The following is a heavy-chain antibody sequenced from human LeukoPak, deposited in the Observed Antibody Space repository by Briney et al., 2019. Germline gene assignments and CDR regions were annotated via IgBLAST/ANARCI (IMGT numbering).Heavy chain of an antibody. CDR1: RGSISSGGYY. V-gene: IGHV4-31*03. Sequence: SETLPLTCTVSRGSISSGGYYCSWIRQPPGKGLEWIGYIYYSGSSYYNPSLKSRVTISVDTSKNQFSLKLSSVTAADTAVYYCARSYCSSTSCSPYYYYYMDVWGKGTAVTVSS. D-gene: IGHD2-2*01. CDR3: ARSYCSSTSCSPYYYYYMDV. J-gene: IGHJ6*03. CDR2: IYYSGSS.